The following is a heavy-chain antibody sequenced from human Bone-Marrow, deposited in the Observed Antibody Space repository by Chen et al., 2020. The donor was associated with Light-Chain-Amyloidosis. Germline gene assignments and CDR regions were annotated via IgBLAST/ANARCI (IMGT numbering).Heavy chain of an antibody. D-gene: IGHD5-12*01. CDR2: IYPDDSDA. J-gene: IGHJ4*02. CDR3: ARRRDGYNFDY. CDR1: GYTFPNYW. Sequence: EVQLEQSGPEVKKPGESLKISCKGSGYTFPNYWIGWVRQMPGKGLEWMGVIYPDDSDARYSPSFGGQVTISADKSITTAYLQWRSLEASDTAMYYCARRRDGYNFDYWGQGTLVTVSS. V-gene: IGHV5-51*01.